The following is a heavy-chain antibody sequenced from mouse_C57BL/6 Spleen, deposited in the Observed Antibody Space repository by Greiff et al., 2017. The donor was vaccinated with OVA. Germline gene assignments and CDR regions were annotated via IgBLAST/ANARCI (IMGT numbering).Heavy chain of an antibody. CDR3: ARKGTTVVATDY. Sequence: VQLQESGAELVRPGTSVKVSCKASGYAFTNYLIEWVKQRPGQGLEWIGVINPGSGGTNYNEKFKGKATLTADKSSSPAYMQLSSLTSEDSAVYFCARKGTTVVATDYWGQGTTLTVSS. D-gene: IGHD1-1*01. J-gene: IGHJ2*01. CDR1: GYAFTNYL. V-gene: IGHV1-54*01. CDR2: INPGSGGT.